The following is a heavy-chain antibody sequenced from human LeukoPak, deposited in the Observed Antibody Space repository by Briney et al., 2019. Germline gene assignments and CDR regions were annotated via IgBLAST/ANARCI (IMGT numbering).Heavy chain of an antibody. CDR2: ISSSSVYR. CDR1: GFTFSSYA. CDR3: ANRSHGYYDRRNAAY. Sequence: GGSLRLSCAASGFTFSSYAMHWVRQAPGKGLEWVSSISSSSVYRYYADSLKGRFTISRDNAKNSLYLQMSSLTAEDTAAYYGANRSHGYYDRRNAAYWGQGPLVPVSS. D-gene: IGHD3-3*01. V-gene: IGHV3-21*01. J-gene: IGHJ4*02.